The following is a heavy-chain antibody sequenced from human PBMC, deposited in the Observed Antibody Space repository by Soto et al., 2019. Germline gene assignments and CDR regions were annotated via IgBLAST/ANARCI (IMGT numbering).Heavy chain of an antibody. V-gene: IGHV3-23*01. D-gene: IGHD3-16*01. J-gene: IGHJ3*02. CDR3: AKINKAFHI. Sequence: GSLRLSCAASGFTFSSYAMSWVRQAPGRGLDWVSAISGSGGSTYYADSVKGRFTISRDNSKNTLYLQMNSLRAEDMAVYYCAKINKAFHIWGQGTMVTVSS. CDR2: ISGSGGST. CDR1: GFTFSSYA.